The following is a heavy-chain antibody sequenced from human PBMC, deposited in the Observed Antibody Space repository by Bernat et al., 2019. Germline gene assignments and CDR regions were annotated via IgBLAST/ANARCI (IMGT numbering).Heavy chain of an antibody. CDR2: IIPIFGTA. J-gene: IGHJ4*02. CDR3: ASNDKNHGGY. V-gene: IGHV1-69*06. Sequence: QVQLVQSGAEVKKPGASVKVSCKASGYTFTNYYMHWVRQAPGQGLEWMGGIIPIFGTANYAQKFQGRVTITADKSTSTAYMELSSLRSEDTAVYYCASNDKNHGGYWGQGTLVTVSS. D-gene: IGHD1-14*01. CDR1: GYTFTNYY.